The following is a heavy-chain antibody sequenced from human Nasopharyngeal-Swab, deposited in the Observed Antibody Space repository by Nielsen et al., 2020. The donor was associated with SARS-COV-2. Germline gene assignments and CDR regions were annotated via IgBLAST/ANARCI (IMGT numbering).Heavy chain of an antibody. V-gene: IGHV4-4*07. D-gene: IGHD3-10*01. CDR2: IYTSGST. CDR3: ARESLHYYGSGSYYNVLDY. J-gene: IGHJ4*02. Sequence: SETLSLTCTVSGGSISSYYWSWIRQPAGKGLEWIGRIYTSGSTNYNPSLKSRVTMSVDTSKNQSSLKLSSVTAADTAVYYCARESLHYYGSGSYYNVLDYWGQGTLVTVSS. CDR1: GGSISSYY.